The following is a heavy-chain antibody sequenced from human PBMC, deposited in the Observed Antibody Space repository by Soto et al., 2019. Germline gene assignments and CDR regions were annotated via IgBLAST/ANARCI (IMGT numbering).Heavy chain of an antibody. CDR1: GYTFTSYY. CDR2: INPSGGST. V-gene: IGHV1-46*01. D-gene: IGHD2-2*02. J-gene: IGHJ3*02. CDR3: ARDHCSSTSCYMVGAFDI. Sequence: ASVKVSCKASGYTFTSYYMHWVRQSPGQGLEWMGIINPSGGSTSYAQKFQGRVTITRDTSASTAYMELSSLRSEDTAVYYCARDHCSSTSCYMVGAFDIWGQGTMVTVSS.